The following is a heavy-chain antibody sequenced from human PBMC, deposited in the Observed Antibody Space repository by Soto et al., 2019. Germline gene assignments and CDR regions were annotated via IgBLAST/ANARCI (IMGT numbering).Heavy chain of an antibody. CDR3: AKADFWSYYFDY. D-gene: IGHD3-3*01. CDR2: IWSDGTNK. CDR1: GFTFSTYG. V-gene: IGHV3-33*06. Sequence: GGSLRLSCAASGFTFSTYGMHWVRQAPGKGLEWVALIWSDGTNKYYADSVKGRFTISRDNSKKTLYLQMNSLRAEDTAVYYCAKADFWSYYFDYWGQGTLVTVSS. J-gene: IGHJ4*02.